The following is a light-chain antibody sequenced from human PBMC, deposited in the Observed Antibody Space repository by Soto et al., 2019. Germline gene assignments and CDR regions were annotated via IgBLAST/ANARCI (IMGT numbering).Light chain of an antibody. CDR1: SSNIGNNY. Sequence: QSVLTQPVSVSGSPGQKXTISCTGSSSNIGNNYVSWYQQLPGTAPKLLMYDNNKRPSGIPHRFSGSKSGTSATLGITGLQTGDEADYYCGTWDSSLSAYVFGTGTKVTVL. J-gene: IGLJ1*01. CDR2: DNN. V-gene: IGLV1-51*01. CDR3: GTWDSSLSAYV.